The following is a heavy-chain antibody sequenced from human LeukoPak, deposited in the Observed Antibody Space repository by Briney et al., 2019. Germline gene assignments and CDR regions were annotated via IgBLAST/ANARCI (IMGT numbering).Heavy chain of an antibody. CDR2: IHYSGTT. V-gene: IGHV4-59*11. J-gene: IGHJ4*02. D-gene: IGHD6-19*01. Sequence: PSETLSLTCSVSGDSISSHYWTWIRQPPGKGLEWIGYIHYSGTTNYNPSLKSRITTSLDTSKNQFSLKLNSVTAADTAVYYCARGGWSLDYWGQGTQVTVSS. CDR3: ARGGWSLDY. CDR1: GDSISSHY.